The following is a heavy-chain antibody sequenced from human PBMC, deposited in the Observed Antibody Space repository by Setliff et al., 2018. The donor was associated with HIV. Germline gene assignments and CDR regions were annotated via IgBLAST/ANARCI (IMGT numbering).Heavy chain of an antibody. V-gene: IGHV4-38-2*02. J-gene: IGHJ6*03. Sequence: SETLSLTCTVSGDSISTDYWTWIRQPPGKGLEWIGSIYHSGSTYYNPSLKSRVTISVDTSKNQFSLKLSSVTAADTAVYYCARDRRITMVRGVMNYYYMDVWGKGTTVTVSS. D-gene: IGHD3-10*01. CDR2: IYHSGST. CDR1: GDSISTDY. CDR3: ARDRRITMVRGVMNYYYMDV.